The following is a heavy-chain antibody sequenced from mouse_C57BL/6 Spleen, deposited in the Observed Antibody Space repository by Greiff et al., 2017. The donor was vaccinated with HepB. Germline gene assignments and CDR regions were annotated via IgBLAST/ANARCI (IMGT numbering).Heavy chain of an antibody. D-gene: IGHD1-1*01. Sequence: QVQLKESGPGLVQPSQSLSITCTVSGFSLTSYGVHWVRQSPGKGLECLGVIWSGGSTDYNAAFISRLSISKDNSKSQVFFKMNSLQADDTAIYYCARGGFITTVYYAMDYWGQGTSVTVSS. CDR3: ARGGFITTVYYAMDY. J-gene: IGHJ4*01. CDR2: IWSGGST. CDR1: GFSLTSYG. V-gene: IGHV2-2*01.